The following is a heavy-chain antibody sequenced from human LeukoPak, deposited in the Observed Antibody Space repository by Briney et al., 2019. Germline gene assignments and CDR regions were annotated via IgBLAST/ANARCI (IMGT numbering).Heavy chain of an antibody. Sequence: ASVKVSCKASGYTFTSYGISWVRQAPGQGLEWMGWISAYNGNTNYAQKLQGRVTMTADTSTSTAYMELRSLRSDDTAVYYCARAIRGRFLEWLSHSWFDPWGQGTLVTVSS. V-gene: IGHV1-18*01. J-gene: IGHJ5*02. D-gene: IGHD3-3*01. CDR1: GYTFTSYG. CDR2: ISAYNGNT. CDR3: ARAIRGRFLEWLSHSWFDP.